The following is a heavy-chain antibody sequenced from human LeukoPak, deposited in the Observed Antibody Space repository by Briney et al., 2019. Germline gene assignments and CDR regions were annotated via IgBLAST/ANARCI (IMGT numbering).Heavy chain of an antibody. Sequence: SETLSLTCAVYGGSFSGYYWSWIRQPPGKGLEWIGEINHSGSTNYNPSLKSRVTISVDTSKNQFSLKLSSVTAADTAVYYCARKYSSSSYNWFDPWGQGTLVTVSS. D-gene: IGHD6-13*01. CDR2: INHSGST. J-gene: IGHJ5*02. CDR3: ARKYSSSSYNWFDP. CDR1: GGSFSGYY. V-gene: IGHV4-34*01.